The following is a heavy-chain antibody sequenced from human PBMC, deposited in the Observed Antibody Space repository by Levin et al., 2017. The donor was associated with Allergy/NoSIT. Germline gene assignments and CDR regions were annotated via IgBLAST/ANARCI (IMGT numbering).Heavy chain of an antibody. D-gene: IGHD3-10*01. CDR1: GGSISSGDYY. J-gene: IGHJ3*01. Sequence: SETLSLTCTVSGGSISSGDYYWNWIRQHPGTGLEWIGYIYYSGSTYYNPSLKSRVTISVDRSKNQFSLKLTSVTAADTAVYYCARDGDYYGSGSHHAFDLWGQGTMVTVSS. CDR3: ARDGDYYGSGSHHAFDL. CDR2: IYYSGST. V-gene: IGHV4-31*03.